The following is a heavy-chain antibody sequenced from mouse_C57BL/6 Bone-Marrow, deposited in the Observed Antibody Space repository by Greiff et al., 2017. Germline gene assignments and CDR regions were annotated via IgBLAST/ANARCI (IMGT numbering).Heavy chain of an antibody. CDR1: GYTFTSYW. CDR2: IDPSDSYT. D-gene: IGHD3-3*01. J-gene: IGHJ2*01. CDR3: ARGWEDY. V-gene: IGHV1-69*01. Sequence: VQLQQPGAELVMPGASVKLSCKASGYTFTSYWMPWVKQRPGQGLEWIGEIDPSDSYTNYNQKFKGKSTLTVDKSSSAAYMQLSSLTSEDSAVYYCARGWEDYWGQGTTLTVSS.